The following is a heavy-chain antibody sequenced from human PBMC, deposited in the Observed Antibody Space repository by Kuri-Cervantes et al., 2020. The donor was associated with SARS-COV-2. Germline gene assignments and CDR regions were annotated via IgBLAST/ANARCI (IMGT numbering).Heavy chain of an antibody. CDR2: IYYSGST. V-gene: IGHV4-39*01. CDR1: GGSISSSSYY. J-gene: IGHJ3*02. CDR3: ARPLALYYDFWSGYPYDAFDI. D-gene: IGHD3-3*01. Sequence: SETLSLTCTVSGGSISSSSYYWGWIRQPPGKGLEWIGSIYYSGSTYYNPSLKSRVTISVDTSKNQFSLNLSSVTAADTAVYYCARPLALYYDFWSGYPYDAFDIWGQGTMVTVSS.